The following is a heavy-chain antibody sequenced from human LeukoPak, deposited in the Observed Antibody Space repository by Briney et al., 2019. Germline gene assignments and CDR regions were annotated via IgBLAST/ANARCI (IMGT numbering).Heavy chain of an antibody. CDR2: ISGDGGST. V-gene: IGHV3-64D*06. D-gene: IGHD5-18*01. J-gene: IGHJ5*02. CDR1: GFTFSSYA. Sequence: GGSLRLSCAASGFTFSSYAMHWVRQAPGKGLEYVSVISGDGGSTYYAVSVKGRFTISRDNSKNTLYLRMSSLRTDDTAVYYCVKDRLGHTYVSFDPWGQGTLVTVSS. CDR3: VKDRLGHTYVSFDP.